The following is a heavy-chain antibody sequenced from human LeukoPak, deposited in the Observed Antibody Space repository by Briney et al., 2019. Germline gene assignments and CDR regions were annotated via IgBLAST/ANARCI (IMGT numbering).Heavy chain of an antibody. CDR3: AYSGARDDDVWEGYSDF. Sequence: GGSLRLSCAASGFTFSSYAMSWVRQAPGKGLEWVSAISGSGGSTYYADSVKGRFTISRDNSKNTLYLQMNSLRAEDTAVYYCAYSGARDDDVWEGYSDFWGQGTMVTVSS. CDR1: GFTFSSYA. J-gene: IGHJ4*02. CDR2: ISGSGGST. V-gene: IGHV3-23*01. D-gene: IGHD3-3*01.